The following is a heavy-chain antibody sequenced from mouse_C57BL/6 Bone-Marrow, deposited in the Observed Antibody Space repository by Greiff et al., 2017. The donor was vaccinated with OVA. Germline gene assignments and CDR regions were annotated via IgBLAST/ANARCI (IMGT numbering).Heavy chain of an antibody. Sequence: VMLVESGPGLVAPSQSLSITCTVSGFSLTSYGVDWVRQPPGKGLEWLGVIWGGGSTNYNSALMSRLSISKDNSKSQVFLKMNSLQTDDTAMYYCAKRHYGSSYSYYAMDYWGQGTSVTVSS. CDR3: AKRHYGSSYSYYAMDY. D-gene: IGHD1-1*01. CDR1: GFSLTSYG. J-gene: IGHJ4*01. CDR2: IWGGGST. V-gene: IGHV2-9*01.